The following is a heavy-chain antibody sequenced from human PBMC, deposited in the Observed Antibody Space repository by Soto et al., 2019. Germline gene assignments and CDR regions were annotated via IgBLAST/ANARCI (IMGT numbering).Heavy chain of an antibody. Sequence: GGSLKLSSATSGFTFDDYAMHWFRQAPGNGLDWVSGISWNSGSIGYADSVKGRFTISRDNAKTSLYLQMNSLRAEDTALYYCAKDIGVYRAYGMDVWGQGTTVTVSS. CDR3: AKDIGVYRAYGMDV. CDR2: ISWNSGSI. D-gene: IGHD6-13*01. CDR1: GFTFDDYA. J-gene: IGHJ6*02. V-gene: IGHV3-9*01.